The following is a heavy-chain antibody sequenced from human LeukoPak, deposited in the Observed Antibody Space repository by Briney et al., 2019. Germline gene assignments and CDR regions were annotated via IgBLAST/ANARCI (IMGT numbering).Heavy chain of an antibody. CDR1: GFTFSSYA. Sequence: GGSLRLSCAASGFTFSSYAMSWVRQAPGKGLEWVSAISGSGGSTYYADSVKGRFTISRDNSKNTLYLQMNSLRAEDTAVYYCAKSPRSAMVRDLDYWGQGTLVTVSS. D-gene: IGHD3-10*01. J-gene: IGHJ4*02. V-gene: IGHV3-23*01. CDR2: ISGSGGST. CDR3: AKSPRSAMVRDLDY.